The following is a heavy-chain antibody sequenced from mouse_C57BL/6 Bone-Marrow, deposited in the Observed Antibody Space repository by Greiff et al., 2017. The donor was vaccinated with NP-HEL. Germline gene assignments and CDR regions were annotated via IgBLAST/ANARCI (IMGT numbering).Heavy chain of an antibody. J-gene: IGHJ2*01. Sequence: VQLQQSGTVLARPGASVKMSCKTSGYTFTSYWMHWVKQRPGQGLEWIGAIYPGNSDTSYNQKFKGKAKLTAVTSASTAYMELSSLTNEDSAVYYCTSKIYYGNPYYFDYWGQGTTLTVSS. CDR3: TSKIYYGNPYYFDY. CDR1: GYTFTSYW. D-gene: IGHD2-1*01. V-gene: IGHV1-5*01. CDR2: IYPGNSDT.